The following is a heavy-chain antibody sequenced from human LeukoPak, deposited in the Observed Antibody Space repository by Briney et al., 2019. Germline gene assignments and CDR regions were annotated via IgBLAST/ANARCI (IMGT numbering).Heavy chain of an antibody. D-gene: IGHD1-26*01. CDR3: ARIELTLAEEAFDI. J-gene: IGHJ3*02. CDR2: ISSSGSTI. CDR1: GFTFSSYE. V-gene: IGHV3-48*03. Sequence: GGSLRLSCAASGFTFSSYEMNWVRQAPGKGLEWVSYISSSGSTIYYADSVKGRFTISIDNAKNSLYLQMNSLRAEDTAVYYCARIELTLAEEAFDIWGQGTMVTVSS.